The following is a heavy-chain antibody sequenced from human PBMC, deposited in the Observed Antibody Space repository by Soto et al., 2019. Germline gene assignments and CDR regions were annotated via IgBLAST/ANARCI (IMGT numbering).Heavy chain of an antibody. Sequence: ESGPTLVNPTQTLTLTCTFSGFSLSTSGVGVGWIRQPPGKALEWLALIYWDDDKRYSPSLKSRLTITKDTSKNQVVLTMTNMDPVDTATYYCVDSSGWKEIEYYFDYWGQGTLVTVSS. CDR2: IYWDDDK. CDR3: VDSSGWKEIEYYFDY. J-gene: IGHJ4*02. CDR1: GFSLSTSGVG. D-gene: IGHD6-19*01. V-gene: IGHV2-5*02.